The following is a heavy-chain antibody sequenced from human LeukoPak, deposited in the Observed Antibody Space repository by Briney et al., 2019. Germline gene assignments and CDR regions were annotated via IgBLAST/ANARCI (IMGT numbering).Heavy chain of an antibody. J-gene: IGHJ4*02. V-gene: IGHV1-18*01. D-gene: IGHD2-21*01. CDR2: ISAYNGNT. CDR1: GYTFVSYG. Sequence: ASVKVSCKASGYTFVSYGFGWVRQAPGQGLEWMGWISAYNGNTNYPLKFQGRVTITTDTSTSTAYMELRSLRSDDTAVYYCARGSATMIDIFDFWGQGTLVTVSS. CDR3: ARGSATMIDIFDF.